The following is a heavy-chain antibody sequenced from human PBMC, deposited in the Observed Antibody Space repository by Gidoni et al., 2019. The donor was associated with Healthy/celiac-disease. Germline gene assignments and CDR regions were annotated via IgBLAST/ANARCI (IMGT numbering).Heavy chain of an antibody. CDR1: GYRFTSYW. D-gene: IGHD6-13*01. CDR3: ARLVAAAGSSDY. CDR2: IYPGDSDT. J-gene: IGHJ4*02. V-gene: IGHV5-51*03. Sequence: EVQLVQSGAEVKKPGESLKISCKGSGYRFTSYWIGWVRQMIGKGLEWMGIIYPGDSDTSYSPSFQGQVTISADNSISTAYLHWSSLKASDTAMYYCARLVAAAGSSDYWGQGTLVTVSS.